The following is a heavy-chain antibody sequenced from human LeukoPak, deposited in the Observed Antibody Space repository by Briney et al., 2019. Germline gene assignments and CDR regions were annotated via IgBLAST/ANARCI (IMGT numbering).Heavy chain of an antibody. J-gene: IGHJ4*02. CDR2: IIPILGTA. D-gene: IGHD6-19*01. V-gene: IGHV1-69*11. CDR1: GGTFSSYA. CDR3: ARSQMWLGDNFDY. Sequence: ASVKVSCKASGGTFSSYAISWVRQAPGQGLEWMGRIIPILGTANYAQKFQGRVTITTDESTSTAYMELSSLRSEDTAVYYCARSQMWLGDNFDYWGQGTLVSVSS.